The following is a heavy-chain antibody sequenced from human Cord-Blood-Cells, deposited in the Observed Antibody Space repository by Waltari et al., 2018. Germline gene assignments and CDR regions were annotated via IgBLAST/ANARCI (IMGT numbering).Heavy chain of an antibody. J-gene: IGHJ6*03. V-gene: IGHV4-59*01. CDR1: GGSISSYY. CDR3: ARGTSLQSQYIAARPYYYYYMDV. Sequence: QVQLQESGPGLVKPSETLSLTCTVSGGSISSYYWSWIRQPPGKGLEWIGYIYYSGSTNYNPSLKSRVTISVDTSKNQFSLKLSSVTAADTAVYYCARGTSLQSQYIAARPYYYYYMDVWGKGTTVTVSS. D-gene: IGHD6-6*01. CDR2: IYYSGST.